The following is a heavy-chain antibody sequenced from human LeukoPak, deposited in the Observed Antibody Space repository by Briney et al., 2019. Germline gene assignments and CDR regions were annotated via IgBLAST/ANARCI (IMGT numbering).Heavy chain of an antibody. CDR2: IYDSGST. Sequence: SETLSLTCTVSGGSVSSSYWSWIRQPPGKGLEWIGYIYDSGSTNNNPSLKRRVSISADTSKNQFSLRLTSVTAADTAVYYCAYIDWQVGYGDYEHWFDPWGQGTLVTVSS. CDR3: AYIDWQVGYGDYEHWFDP. D-gene: IGHD4-17*01. J-gene: IGHJ5*02. V-gene: IGHV4-59*02. CDR1: GGSVSSSY.